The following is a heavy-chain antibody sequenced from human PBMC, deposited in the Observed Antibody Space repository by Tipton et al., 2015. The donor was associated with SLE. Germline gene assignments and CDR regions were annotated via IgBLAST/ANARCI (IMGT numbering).Heavy chain of an antibody. J-gene: IGHJ6*02. D-gene: IGHD7-27*01. CDR3: ARDLGIVMDV. CDR2: IYTSGGT. Sequence: TLSLTCTVSGGSISSGYSYWSWIRQPAGKGLEWIGHIYTSGGTNYSPSLKSRVTISLDTSKNQFSLRMSALTAADTAVYYCARDLGIVMDVWGQGTTVTVSS. CDR1: GGSISSGYSY. V-gene: IGHV4-61*09.